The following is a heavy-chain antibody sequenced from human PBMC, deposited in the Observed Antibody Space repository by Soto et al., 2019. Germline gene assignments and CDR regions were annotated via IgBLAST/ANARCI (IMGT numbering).Heavy chain of an antibody. V-gene: IGHV4-4*02. CDR1: GGSISSSNW. CDR2: IYHSGST. Sequence: SETLSLTCAVSGGSISSSNWWSWVRQPPGKGLEWIGEIYHSGSTNYNPSLKSRVTISVDKSKNQFSLKLSSVTAADTAVYYCARDADNYYGSGSYSYYFDYWGQGTLVTVSS. CDR3: ARDADNYYGSGSYSYYFDY. J-gene: IGHJ4*02. D-gene: IGHD3-10*01.